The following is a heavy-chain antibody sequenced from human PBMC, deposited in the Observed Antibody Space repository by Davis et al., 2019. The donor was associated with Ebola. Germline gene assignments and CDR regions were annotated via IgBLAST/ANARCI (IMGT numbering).Heavy chain of an antibody. CDR1: GFTFTTYG. J-gene: IGHJ6*02. CDR2: IQYDGSNK. Sequence: GESLKISCVASGFTFTTYGMHWVRQAPGKGLEWVTFIQYDGSNKDYADSVKGRFTISRDNSKNTLCLQINSLRPEDTAVYYCAKDDTPMDVWGPGTTVTVSS. D-gene: IGHD2-2*02. V-gene: IGHV3-30*02. CDR3: AKDDTPMDV.